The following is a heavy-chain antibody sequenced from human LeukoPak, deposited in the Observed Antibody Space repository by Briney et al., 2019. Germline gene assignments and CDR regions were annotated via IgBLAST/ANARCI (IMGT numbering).Heavy chain of an antibody. CDR3: ASSVRGVIVPFDY. V-gene: IGHV4-59*01. CDR2: IYYSGST. J-gene: IGHJ4*02. Sequence: SESLSLICTVSGGSISSSYWSWIRQPPGKGLEWIGYIYYSGSTNYNPSLKSRVTISVDTSKNQFSLKLSSVTAADTAVYYCASSVRGVIVPFDYWGQGTLVTVSS. D-gene: IGHD3-10*01. CDR1: GGSISSSY.